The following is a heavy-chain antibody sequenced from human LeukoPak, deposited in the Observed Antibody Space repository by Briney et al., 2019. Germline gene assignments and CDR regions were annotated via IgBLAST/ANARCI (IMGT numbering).Heavy chain of an antibody. CDR3: ARHADAPDVLRYFDWPYYFDY. Sequence: GESLKISCKGSGYSFTCYWIGWVRQMPGKGLEWMGIIYPGGSDTRYSPSFQGQVTISADKSISTAYLQWSSLKASDTAMYYCARHADAPDVLRYFDWPYYFDYWGQGTLVTVSS. CDR2: IYPGGSDT. D-gene: IGHD3-9*01. CDR1: GYSFTCYW. V-gene: IGHV5-51*01. J-gene: IGHJ4*02.